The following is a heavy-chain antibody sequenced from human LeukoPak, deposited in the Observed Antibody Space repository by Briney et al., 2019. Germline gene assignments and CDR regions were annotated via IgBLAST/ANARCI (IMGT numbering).Heavy chain of an antibody. CDR1: GFTFSSYG. V-gene: IGHV3-33*01. CDR3: AREKIPAVELRYYYGMDV. J-gene: IGHJ6*02. CDR2: IWYDGSNK. Sequence: AGGSLRLSCAASGFTFSSYGMHWVRQAPGKGLEWVAVIWYDGSNKYYADSVKGRFTISRDNSKNTLYLQMNSLRAEDTAVYYCAREKIPAVELRYYYGMDVWGQGTTVTVSS. D-gene: IGHD1-7*01.